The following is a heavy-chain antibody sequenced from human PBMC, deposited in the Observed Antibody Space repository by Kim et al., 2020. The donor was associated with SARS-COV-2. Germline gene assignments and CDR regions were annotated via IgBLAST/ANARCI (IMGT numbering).Heavy chain of an antibody. D-gene: IGHD2-15*01. CDR1: GGSFSGYY. Sequence: SETLSLTCAVYGGSFSGYYWSWIRQPPGKGLEWIGEINHSGSTNYNPSLKSRVTISVDTSKNQFSLKLSSVTAADTAVYYGARGVEEIVVVVVGVGDYY. V-gene: IGHV4-34*01. J-gene: IGHJ6*01. CDR2: INHSGST. CDR3: ARGVEEIVVVVVGVGDYY.